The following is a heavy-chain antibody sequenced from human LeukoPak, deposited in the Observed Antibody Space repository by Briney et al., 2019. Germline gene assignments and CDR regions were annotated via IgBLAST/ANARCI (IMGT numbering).Heavy chain of an antibody. CDR2: IYYSGST. D-gene: IGHD3-9*01. CDR1: GGSISSYY. CDR3: ASYDILTGHDY. Sequence: SETLSLTCTVWGGSISSYYWSWIRQPPGKGLEWIGYIYYSGSTNYNPSLKSRVTISVDTSKNQFSLKLSSVTAADTAVYYCASYDILTGHDYWGQGTLVTVSS. J-gene: IGHJ4*02. V-gene: IGHV4-59*08.